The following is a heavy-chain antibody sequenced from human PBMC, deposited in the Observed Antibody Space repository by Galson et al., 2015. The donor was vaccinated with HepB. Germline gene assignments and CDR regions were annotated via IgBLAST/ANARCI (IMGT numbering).Heavy chain of an antibody. CDR1: GYTFSDYT. CDR3: ARGALVVVVGATQNNWFDP. CDR2: ISPYNRHT. V-gene: IGHV1-18*01. Sequence: SVKVSCKASGYTFSDYTMNWVRQAPGQGLEWMGWISPYNRHTNYTQKLQGRVTMTTDTATTTVYMELRNLRSDDTAVYYCARGALVVVVGATQNNWFDPWGQGTLVTVSS. J-gene: IGHJ5*02. D-gene: IGHD2-15*01.